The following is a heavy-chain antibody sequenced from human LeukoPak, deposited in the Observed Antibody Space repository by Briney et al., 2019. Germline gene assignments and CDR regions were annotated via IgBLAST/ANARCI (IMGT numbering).Heavy chain of an antibody. CDR3: ARIYCDGGGCYWFDP. J-gene: IGHJ5*02. CDR1: GVSISSYY. D-gene: IGHD2-15*01. CDR2: INASGNT. V-gene: IGHV4-4*07. Sequence: PSETLSLTCTVSGVSISSYYWSWIRQAAGKGLEWIGRINASGNTNYNPSLKSRVSLSVDTSKNQFSLKLSSVTAAGTAVYYCARIYCDGGGCYWFDPWGQGTLVTVSS.